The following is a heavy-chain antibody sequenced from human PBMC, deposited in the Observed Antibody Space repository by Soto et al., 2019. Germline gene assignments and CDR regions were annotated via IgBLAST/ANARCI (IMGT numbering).Heavy chain of an antibody. D-gene: IGHD6-13*01. CDR2: LWYDGSIE. CDR1: GFTLSSYG. CDR3: ARDKTIPAAGPFDY. V-gene: IGHV3-33*01. Sequence: QVQLVESGGGVVQPGRSLRLSCAASGFTLSSYGMHWVRQSPGKGLEWVAVLWYDGSIEYYADSVKGRLTISRDNSKNTLYLQMNSLRAEDTAVYYWARDKTIPAAGPFDYWGQGTLVTVSS. J-gene: IGHJ4*02.